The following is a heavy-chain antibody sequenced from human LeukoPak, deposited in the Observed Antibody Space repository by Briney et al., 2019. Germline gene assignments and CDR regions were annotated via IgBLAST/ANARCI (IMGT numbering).Heavy chain of an antibody. Sequence: PGGSLRLSCAASGFTFSSYGVSWVRQAPGKGLEWVSYISSSGSTIYYADSVKGRFTISRDNAKNSLYLQMNSLRAEDTAVYYCARETLWLAVALHYWGRRTLVTVSS. CDR2: ISSSGSTI. CDR1: GFTFSSYG. CDR3: ARETLWLAVALHY. D-gene: IGHD6-19*01. J-gene: IGHJ4*02. V-gene: IGHV3-48*04.